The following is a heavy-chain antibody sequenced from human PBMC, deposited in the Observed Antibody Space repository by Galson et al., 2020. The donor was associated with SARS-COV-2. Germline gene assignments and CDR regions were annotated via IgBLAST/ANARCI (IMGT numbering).Heavy chain of an antibody. CDR2: ISSSSSYT. D-gene: IGHD6-6*01. CDR3: ARDVGIAARQDYYYGMDV. V-gene: IGHV3-11*06. CDR1: GFTFSDYY. Sequence: KIGESLKISCAASGFTFSDYYMSWIRQAPGKGLEWVSYISSSSSYTNYADSVKGRFTISRDNAKNSLYLQMNSLRAEDTAVYYCARDVGIAARQDYYYGMDVWGQGTTVTVSS. J-gene: IGHJ6*02.